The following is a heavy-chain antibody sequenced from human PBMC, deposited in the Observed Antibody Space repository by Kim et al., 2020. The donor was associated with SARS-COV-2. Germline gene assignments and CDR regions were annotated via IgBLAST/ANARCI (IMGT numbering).Heavy chain of an antibody. CDR1: GYTFTSYG. D-gene: IGHD2-2*01. V-gene: IGHV1-18*01. Sequence: ASVKVSCKASGYTFTSYGISWVRQAPGQGLEWMGWISAYNGNTNYAQKLQGRVTMTTDTSTSTAYMELRSLRSDDTAVYYCARDQRVPAAMSADYYYGMDVRGQGTKVTVSS. J-gene: IGHJ6*02. CDR2: ISAYNGNT. CDR3: ARDQRVPAAMSADYYYGMDV.